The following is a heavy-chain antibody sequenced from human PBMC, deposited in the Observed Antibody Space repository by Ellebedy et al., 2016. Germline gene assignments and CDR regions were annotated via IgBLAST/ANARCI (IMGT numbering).Heavy chain of an antibody. D-gene: IGHD6-19*01. CDR3: ARGRGIAVAGRDY. CDR1: GFTFSSYG. Sequence: GGSLRLSCAASGFTFSSYGMHWVRQAPGKGLEWVAVIWYDGSNKYYADSVKGRFTISRDNSKNTLYLQMNSLRSEDTAVYYCARGRGIAVAGRDYWGQGTLVTVSS. V-gene: IGHV3-33*01. J-gene: IGHJ4*02. CDR2: IWYDGSNK.